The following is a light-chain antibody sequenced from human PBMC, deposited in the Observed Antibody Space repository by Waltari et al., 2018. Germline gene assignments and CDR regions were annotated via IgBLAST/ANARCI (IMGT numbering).Light chain of an antibody. J-gene: IGKJ1*01. Sequence: DIQMTQSPSSLSASVGDRVTITCRASQSISSYLNWYQQKPGKAPKLLIYAASSLQSGVPSRFSGSGSGTDCTLIISSLQPEDFATYYCQQSYSTPWTFGQGTKVEIK. V-gene: IGKV1-39*01. CDR3: QQSYSTPWT. CDR1: QSISSY. CDR2: AAS.